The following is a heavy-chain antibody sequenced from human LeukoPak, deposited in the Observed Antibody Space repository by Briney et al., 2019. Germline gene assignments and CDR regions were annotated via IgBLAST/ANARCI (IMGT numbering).Heavy chain of an antibody. CDR2: IYYSGST. CDR1: GGSISSYY. J-gene: IGHJ6*02. CDR3: ARAGSKYYYYYGMDV. V-gene: IGHV4-59*01. Sequence: PSETLSLTCTVSGGSISSYYWSWIRQPPGKGLGWIGYIYYSGSTNYNPSLKSRVTISVDTSKNQFSLKLSSVTAADTAVYYCARAGSKYYYYYGMDVWGQGTTVTVSS. D-gene: IGHD2-2*01.